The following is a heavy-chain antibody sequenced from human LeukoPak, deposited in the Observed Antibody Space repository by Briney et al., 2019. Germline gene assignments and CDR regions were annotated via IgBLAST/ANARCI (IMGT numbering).Heavy chain of an antibody. CDR3: ARESPYYYDSPDAFDI. CDR2: IKEDGSEK. Sequence: GGSLRLSCAASGFTFSNYWMSWVRQAPVKGLEWVANIKEDGSEKYYVDSVKGRFTISRDNAKNSLYLQMNSLRAEDTAVYYCARESPYYYDSPDAFDIWGQGTMVTVSS. D-gene: IGHD3-22*01. CDR1: GFTFSNYW. V-gene: IGHV3-7*03. J-gene: IGHJ3*02.